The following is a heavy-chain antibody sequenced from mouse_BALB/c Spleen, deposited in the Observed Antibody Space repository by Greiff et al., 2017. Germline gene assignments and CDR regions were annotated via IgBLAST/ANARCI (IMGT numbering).Heavy chain of an antibody. V-gene: IGHV2-5-1*01. CDR3: AKEYGTYAMDY. CDR1: GFSFTSFG. D-gene: IGHD2-10*02. CDR2: LWRGGST. J-gene: IGHJ4*01. Sequence: VQLQESGPSLVQPSQSLSITCSVSGFSFTSFGVLWVRQSPGKGLEWLVVLWRGGSTYYNAAFMSRLSITKDNSKSQVFFKMNSLQADDTDIYYCAKEYGTYAMDYWGQGTSVTVSA.